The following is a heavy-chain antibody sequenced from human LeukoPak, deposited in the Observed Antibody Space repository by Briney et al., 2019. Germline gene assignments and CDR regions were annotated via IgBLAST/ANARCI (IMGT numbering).Heavy chain of an antibody. CDR3: AREVAARPYYFDY. Sequence: ASVKVSCKASGDTFTSYYMHWVRQAPGQGLEWMGIINPSGGSTSYAQKFQGRVTKTRDTSTSTVYMELSSLRSEDTAVYYCAREVAARPYYFDYWGQGTLVTVSS. J-gene: IGHJ4*02. D-gene: IGHD6-6*01. V-gene: IGHV1-46*01. CDR2: INPSGGST. CDR1: GDTFTSYY.